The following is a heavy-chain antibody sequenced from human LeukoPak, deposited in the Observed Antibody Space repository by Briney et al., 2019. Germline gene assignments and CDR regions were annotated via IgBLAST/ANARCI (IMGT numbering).Heavy chain of an antibody. CDR2: IYHSGST. CDR3: ARRRDGYNFSY. Sequence: SETLSLTCAVSGGSISSSNWWSWVRQPPGKGLEWIGEIYHSGSTNYNPSLKSRVTISVDTSKNQFSLKLSSVTAADTAVYYCARRRDGYNFSYWGQGTLVTVSS. CDR1: GGSISSSNW. V-gene: IGHV4-4*02. D-gene: IGHD5-24*01. J-gene: IGHJ4*02.